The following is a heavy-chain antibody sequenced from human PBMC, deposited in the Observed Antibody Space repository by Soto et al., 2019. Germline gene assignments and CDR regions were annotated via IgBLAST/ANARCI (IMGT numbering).Heavy chain of an antibody. CDR2: IYYSGST. D-gene: IGHD3-22*01. CDR1: GGSISSYY. Sequence: SETLSLTCTVSGGSISSYYWSWIRQPPGKGLEWIGYIYYSGSTNYNPSLKSRVTLSVDTSKNQFSLKLSSVTAADTAVYYCARLGDSSGYYYWYFDYWGQGTLVTVSS. CDR3: ARLGDSSGYYYWYFDY. J-gene: IGHJ4*02. V-gene: IGHV4-59*01.